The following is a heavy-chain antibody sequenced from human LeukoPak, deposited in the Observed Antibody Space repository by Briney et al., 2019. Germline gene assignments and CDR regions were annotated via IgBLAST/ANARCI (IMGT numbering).Heavy chain of an antibody. V-gene: IGHV3-66*01. CDR1: GFTVSSNY. J-gene: IGHJ3*02. D-gene: IGHD2-2*01. Sequence: PGGSLRLSCAASGFTVSSNYMSWVRQAPGKGLEWVSVIYSGGSTYYADSVKGRFTISRDNSKNTLYLQMNSLRAEDTAVYYCAREHQYGSDAFDIWGQGTMVTVSS. CDR3: AREHQYGSDAFDI. CDR2: IYSGGST.